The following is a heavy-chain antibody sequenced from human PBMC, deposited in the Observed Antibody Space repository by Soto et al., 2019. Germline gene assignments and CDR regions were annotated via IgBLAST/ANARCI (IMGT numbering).Heavy chain of an antibody. J-gene: IGHJ6*02. CDR2: ISGSGGST. D-gene: IGHD4-17*01. V-gene: IGHV3-23*01. CDR3: AKDQPPPTVTFYYYYYGMDV. Sequence: GGSLRLSCAASGFTSSSYAMSWVRQAPGKGLEWVSAISGSGGSTYYADSVKGRFTISRDNSKNTLYLQMNSLRAEDTAVYYCAKDQPPPTVTFYYYYYGMDVWGQGTTVTVSS. CDR1: GFTSSSYA.